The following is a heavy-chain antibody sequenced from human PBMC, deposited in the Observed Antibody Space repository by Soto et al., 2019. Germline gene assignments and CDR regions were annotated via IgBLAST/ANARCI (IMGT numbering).Heavy chain of an antibody. CDR3: ARWQQLGWFDP. CDR2: ISYDGSNK. Sequence: GGSLRLSCAASGFTFSSYAMHWVRQAPGKGLEWVAVISYDGSNKYYADSVKGRFTISRDNSKNTLYLQMNSLRADDTAVYYCARWQQLGWFDPWGQGTLVTVSS. V-gene: IGHV3-30-3*01. J-gene: IGHJ5*02. CDR1: GFTFSSYA. D-gene: IGHD6-13*01.